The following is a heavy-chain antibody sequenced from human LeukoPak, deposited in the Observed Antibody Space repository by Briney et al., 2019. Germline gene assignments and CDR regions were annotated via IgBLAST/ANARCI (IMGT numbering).Heavy chain of an antibody. V-gene: IGHV1-2*02. Sequence: ASVKVSCKASGYTFTGYYLHCVRQAPGHGLEWMGWISPNSGGTSYAQKFQGRVTVPRDTSISTAYMELSRLRSDDTAVYYCARDLKQDYWGQGTLVTVSS. CDR2: ISPNSGGT. J-gene: IGHJ4*02. CDR1: GYTFTGYY. CDR3: ARDLKQDY.